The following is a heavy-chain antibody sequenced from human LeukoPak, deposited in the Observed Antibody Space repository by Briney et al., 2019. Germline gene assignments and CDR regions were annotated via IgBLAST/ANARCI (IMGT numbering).Heavy chain of an antibody. CDR1: GYSVSSDYY. Sequence: SETLSLTCTVSGYSVSSDYYWGWIRQPPGKGPEWIGSIYHDRNTYYNPSLKSRVTISVDTSKNQFSLKLTSMTAADTAVYYCARDHAARPFDYWGQGTLVTVSS. CDR2: IYHDRNT. D-gene: IGHD6-6*01. CDR3: ARDHAARPFDY. V-gene: IGHV4-38-2*02. J-gene: IGHJ4*02.